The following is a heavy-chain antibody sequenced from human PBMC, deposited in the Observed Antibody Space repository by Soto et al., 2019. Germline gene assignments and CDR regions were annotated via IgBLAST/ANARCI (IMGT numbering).Heavy chain of an antibody. CDR2: IIPIFGTA. CDR3: ARRNTVTTSLDY. J-gene: IGHJ4*02. V-gene: IGHV1-69*13. D-gene: IGHD4-4*01. Sequence: ASVKVSCEACGGSFSSYAISWVRQAPGQGLEWMGGIIPIFGTANYAQKFQGRVTITADESTSTAYMELSSLRSEDTAVYYCARRNTVTTSLDYWGQGTLVTVSS. CDR1: GGSFSSYA.